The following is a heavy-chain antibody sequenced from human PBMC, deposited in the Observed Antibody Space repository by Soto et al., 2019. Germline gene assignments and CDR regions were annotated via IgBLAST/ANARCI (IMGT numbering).Heavy chain of an antibody. CDR2: IYYSGST. V-gene: IGHV4-30-4*01. Sequence: QVQLQESGPGLVKPSQTLSLTCTVSGGSISSGDYYWSWIRQPPGKGLEWIGYIYYSGSTYYNPSPXXXVTISVDTSRXXFXLXXSSVTAADTAVYYCARTPYYDYVWGSYRYGTYFDYWGQGTLVTVSS. J-gene: IGHJ4*02. CDR1: GGSISSGDYY. D-gene: IGHD3-16*02. CDR3: ARTPYYDYVWGSYRYGTYFDY.